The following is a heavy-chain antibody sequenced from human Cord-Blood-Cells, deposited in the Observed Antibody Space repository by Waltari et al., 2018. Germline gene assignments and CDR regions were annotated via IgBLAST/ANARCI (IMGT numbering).Heavy chain of an antibody. CDR3: ATLGGISGSYYYYYYMDV. V-gene: IGHV1-24*01. D-gene: IGHD1-26*01. CDR1: GYTLTELS. J-gene: IGHJ6*03. Sequence: QVQLVQSGAEVKKPGASVKVSCKVSGYTLTELSMHWVRQAPGKGLEWMGGFEPEDGETIYAQKVQGIATMTEDTSTDTAYMELSSLRSEDTAVYYCATLGGISGSYYYYYYMDVWGKGTTVTVSS. CDR2: FEPEDGET.